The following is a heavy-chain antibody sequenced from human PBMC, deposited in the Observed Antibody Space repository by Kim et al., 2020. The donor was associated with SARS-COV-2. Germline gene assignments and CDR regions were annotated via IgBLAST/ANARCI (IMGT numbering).Heavy chain of an antibody. Sequence: SETLSLTCAVYGGSFRGYYWKWIRQPPGTGLEWIGEINDSGRSTNYNPSLKSRVTILVDTSKKQFSLKLTSVPAAATAVYYCATTSGYWGQGTLVTVSS. CDR1: GGSFRGYY. CDR3: ATTSGY. J-gene: IGHJ4*02. V-gene: IGHV4-34*01. CDR2: INDSGRST.